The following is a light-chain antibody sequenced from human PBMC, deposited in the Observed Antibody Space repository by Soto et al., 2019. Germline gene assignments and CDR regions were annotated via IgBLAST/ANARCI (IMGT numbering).Light chain of an antibody. CDR1: QSVLYSSNNKNY. CDR3: QKDYSTPYT. Sequence: DIVMTQSPDSLAVSLGERATINCKSSQSVLYSSNNKNYLAWYQQKPGQPPKLLIYWASTRESGVPDRFSGSGSGPDFPLTISRLQAEDVAVYYCQKDYSTPYTFGQGTKLEIK. V-gene: IGKV4-1*01. CDR2: WAS. J-gene: IGKJ2*01.